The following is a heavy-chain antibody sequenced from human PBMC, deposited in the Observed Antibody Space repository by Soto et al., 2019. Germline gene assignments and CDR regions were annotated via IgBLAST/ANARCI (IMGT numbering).Heavy chain of an antibody. D-gene: IGHD5-18*01. Sequence: PSETLSLTCTVSGGSIRDYYWTWIRQPPGRGLEWIGYVFYSGDTNYKASLKRRVTISVDTTKNIFSLKLRSVTSADTAVYFCVRVQRGYTYGSIIDFWGRGARVTVSS. CDR3: VRVQRGYTYGSIIDF. CDR1: GGSIRDYY. V-gene: IGHV4-59*01. J-gene: IGHJ4*02. CDR2: VFYSGDT.